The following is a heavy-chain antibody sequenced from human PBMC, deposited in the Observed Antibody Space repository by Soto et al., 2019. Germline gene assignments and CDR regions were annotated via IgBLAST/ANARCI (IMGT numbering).Heavy chain of an antibody. CDR2: ISSNSDTV. D-gene: IGHD3-16*01. CDR1: GVTLSSYS. V-gene: IGHV3-48*01. CDR3: ARVGLKFLLGGEFFQV. J-gene: IGHJ1*01. Sequence: DVYLVESGGGLVQPGGSLRLSCTASGVTLSSYSMNWVRQAPGKGPEWVSHISSNSDTVDYADSVKGRFTISRDNARNSLSLQMNSLRAEDTAVYYCARVGLKFLLGGEFFQVWGQGTLVTVSS.